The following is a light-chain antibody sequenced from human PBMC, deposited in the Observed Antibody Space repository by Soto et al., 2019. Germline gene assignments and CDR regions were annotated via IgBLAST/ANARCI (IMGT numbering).Light chain of an antibody. J-gene: IGLJ2*01. V-gene: IGLV4-69*01. CDR2: LNSDGSH. CDR3: QTWGTGIRV. CDR1: SGHSSYA. Sequence: QAVVTQSPSASASLGASVKLTCTLSSGHSSYAIAWHQQQPEKGPRYLMKLNSDGSHRKGDGIPDRFSGSSSGAERYLTISSLQSLDEADYYCQTWGTGIRVFGGGTKRTVL.